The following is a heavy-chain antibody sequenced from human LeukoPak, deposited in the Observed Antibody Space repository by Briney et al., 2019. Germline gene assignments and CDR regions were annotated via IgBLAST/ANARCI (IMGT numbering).Heavy chain of an antibody. CDR2: ISNDGSNK. CDR3: ARDFPKDIVVVPAALAYYYCGMDV. V-gene: IGHV3-30-3*01. CDR1: GFIFSNYW. D-gene: IGHD2-2*01. Sequence: GGSLRLSCAASGFIFSNYWMSWVRQAPGKGLEWVAVISNDGSNKYYADSVKGRFTISRDNSKNTLYLQMNSLRAEDTAVYYCARDFPKDIVVVPAALAYYYCGMDVWGQGTTVTVSS. J-gene: IGHJ6*02.